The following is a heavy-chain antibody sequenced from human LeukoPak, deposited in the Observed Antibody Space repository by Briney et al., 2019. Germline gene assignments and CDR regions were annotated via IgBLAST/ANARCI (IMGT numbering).Heavy chain of an antibody. CDR3: ARAVVRGVIITYRPFDP. CDR1: GGTFSSYA. CDR2: IIPIFGTA. Sequence: GASVKVSCKASGGTFSSYAISWVRQAPGQGLEWMGGIIPIFGTANYAQKFQGRVTITADKSTGTAYMELSSLRSEDTAVYYCARAVVRGVIITYRPFDPWGQGTLVTVSS. D-gene: IGHD3-10*01. J-gene: IGHJ5*02. V-gene: IGHV1-69*06.